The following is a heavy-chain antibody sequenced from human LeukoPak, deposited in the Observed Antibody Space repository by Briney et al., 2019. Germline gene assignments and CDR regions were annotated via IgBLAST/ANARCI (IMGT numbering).Heavy chain of an antibody. Sequence: GGSLRLSCAASGYTFSSYAMSWVRQAPGKGLEWVSAISSSGGSTYYADSVKGRFTISRDNSKNTLYLQLNSLRAEDTAEYYCAKVLGGEGWFGELLMREFDYWGQGTLVTVSS. CDR2: ISSSGGST. J-gene: IGHJ4*02. CDR3: AKVLGGEGWFGELLMREFDY. CDR1: GYTFSSYA. D-gene: IGHD3-10*01. V-gene: IGHV3-23*01.